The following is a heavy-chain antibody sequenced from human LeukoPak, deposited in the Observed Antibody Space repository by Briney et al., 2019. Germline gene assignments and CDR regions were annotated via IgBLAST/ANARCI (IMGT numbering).Heavy chain of an antibody. CDR3: AREGDYGDPRAYWYFDL. CDR2: IIPIFGTA. D-gene: IGHD4-17*01. Sequence: ASVKVSCKASGGTFSGYAISWARQAPGQGLEWMGGIIPIFGTANYAQKFQGRVTITADESTSTAYMELSSLRSEDTAVYYCAREGDYGDPRAYWYFDLWGRGTLVTVSS. J-gene: IGHJ2*01. V-gene: IGHV1-69*13. CDR1: GGTFSGYA.